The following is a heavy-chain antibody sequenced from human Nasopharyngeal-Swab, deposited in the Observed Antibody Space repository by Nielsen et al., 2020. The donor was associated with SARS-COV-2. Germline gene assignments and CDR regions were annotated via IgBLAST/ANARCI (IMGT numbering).Heavy chain of an antibody. D-gene: IGHD2-2*01. J-gene: IGHJ6*02. Sequence: SETLSLTCTVSGGSISSYYWSWIRQPPGKGLEWIGYIYYSGSTNYNPSLKSRVTISVDTSKNQFSLKLSSVTAADTAVYYCARSCSSTSCLWNYYGMDVWGQGTTVTVSS. CDR3: ARSCSSTSCLWNYYGMDV. CDR1: GGSISSYY. CDR2: IYYSGST. V-gene: IGHV4-59*13.